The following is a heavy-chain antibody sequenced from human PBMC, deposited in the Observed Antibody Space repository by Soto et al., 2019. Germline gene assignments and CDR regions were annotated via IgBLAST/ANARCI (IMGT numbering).Heavy chain of an antibody. D-gene: IGHD3-10*01. Sequence: GGSLRLSCAASGFTSSNYAMSGVSQAPGKGLEWVSVISTSGDNTSYADSVKGRFTISRDNSKNTLCLQMTSLRAEDTAVYHCAKTWFGEARYGMDVWGQGTTVTVSS. V-gene: IGHV3-23*01. CDR2: ISTSGDNT. J-gene: IGHJ6*02. CDR3: AKTWFGEARYGMDV. CDR1: GFTSSNYA.